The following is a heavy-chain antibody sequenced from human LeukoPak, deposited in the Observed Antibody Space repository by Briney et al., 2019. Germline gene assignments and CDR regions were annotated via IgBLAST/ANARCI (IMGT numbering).Heavy chain of an antibody. CDR1: GFTFSSYG. D-gene: IGHD1-26*01. J-gene: IGHJ5*02. CDR3: AKDLGEWELLNWFDP. CDR2: ISYDGSNK. Sequence: GGSLRLSCAASGFTFSSYGMHWVRQAPGKGLEWVAVISYDGSNKYYADSVEGRFTISRDNSKNTLYLQMNSLRAEDTAVYYCAKDLGEWELLNWFDPWGQGTLVTVSS. V-gene: IGHV3-30*18.